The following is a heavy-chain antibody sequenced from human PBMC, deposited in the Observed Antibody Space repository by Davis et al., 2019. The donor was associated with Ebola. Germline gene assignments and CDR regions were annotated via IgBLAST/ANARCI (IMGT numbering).Heavy chain of an antibody. J-gene: IGHJ4*02. CDR3: ARDRTYSGSYYFDY. D-gene: IGHD1-26*01. Sequence: GESLKISCAASGFSFSTYSMNWVRQFPGKGLEWVALISSDGSNKNYADSVKGRFTISRDNSKNTLYLQMNSLRREDTAVYYCARDRTYSGSYYFDYWGQGTLVTVSS. CDR1: GFSFSTYS. CDR2: ISSDGSNK. V-gene: IGHV3-30-3*01.